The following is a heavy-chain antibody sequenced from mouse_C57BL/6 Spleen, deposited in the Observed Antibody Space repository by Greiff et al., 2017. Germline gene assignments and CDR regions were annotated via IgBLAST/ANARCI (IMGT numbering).Heavy chain of an antibody. V-gene: IGHV1-15*01. D-gene: IGHD2-12*01. J-gene: IGHJ2*01. CDR3: TRAESYELYYFDK. Sequence: QVQLQQSAAELLMPGASVTMSCKASGYTFTDYYMHWVKQTPGHGLEWIGDIDPETGGTAYNQKFKGKAILTADKSSSTAYMELRSLTSEDSAVYFCTRAESYELYYFDKRGYGTTLTVS. CDR1: GYTFTDYY. CDR2: IDPETGGT.